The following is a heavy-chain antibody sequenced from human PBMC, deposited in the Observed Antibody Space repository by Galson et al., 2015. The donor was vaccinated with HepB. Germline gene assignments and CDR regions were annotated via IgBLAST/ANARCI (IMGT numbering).Heavy chain of an antibody. CDR3: ARGLFCSGDTCYGWFDS. J-gene: IGHJ5*01. CDR2: IGTSKGDP. CDR1: GYTFLNHN. Sequence: SVKVSCKASGYTFLNHNIGWVRQAPGQGLEWMGWIGTSKGDPKYAQKFEDRVTLTTDTPTTTAYVELRNLRPDDTAIYYCARGLFCSGDTCYGWFDSWGQGTLVTVSS. V-gene: IGHV1-18*01. D-gene: IGHD2-15*01.